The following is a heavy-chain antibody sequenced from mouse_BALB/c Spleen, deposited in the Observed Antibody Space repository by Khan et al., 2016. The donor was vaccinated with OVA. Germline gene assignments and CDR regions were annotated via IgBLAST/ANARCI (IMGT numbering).Heavy chain of an antibody. V-gene: IGHV1-4*01. J-gene: IGHJ3*01. CDR3: VRDGAYYRNDGWFAY. Sequence: VQLQQSGAELAGPGASVKMSCKTSGYTFTSYTIHWIKLRPGQGLEWIGYINPNNGYTHYNQKFKDKATLTADKSSTTVYMQLSRLTSDDSAIYNSVRDGAYYRNDGWFAYWGQGTLVTVSA. CDR2: INPNNGYT. D-gene: IGHD2-14*01. CDR1: GYTFTSYT.